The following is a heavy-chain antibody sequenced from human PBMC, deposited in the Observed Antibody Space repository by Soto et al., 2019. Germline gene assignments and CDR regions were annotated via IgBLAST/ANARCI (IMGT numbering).Heavy chain of an antibody. CDR1: GGSISSSSYY. J-gene: IGHJ5*02. CDR3: ARHPNYGSGSYYNVDNWFDP. Sequence: SETLSLTCTVSGGSISSSSYYWVWIRQPPGKGLEWIGSIYYSGSTYYNPSLKSRVTISVDTSKNQFSLKLSSVTAADTAVYYCARHPNYGSGSYYNVDNWFDPWGQGTLVTVSS. D-gene: IGHD3-10*01. CDR2: IYYSGST. V-gene: IGHV4-39*01.